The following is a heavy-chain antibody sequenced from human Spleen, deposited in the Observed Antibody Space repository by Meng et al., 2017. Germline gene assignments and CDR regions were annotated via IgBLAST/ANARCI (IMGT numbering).Heavy chain of an antibody. D-gene: IGHD3-10*01. Sequence: QVHLLQSGPEVKKPGASVRVSCKASGYTSASYGISWFRQAPGQGLEWMGWFVSNADTYPAQKFQGRVTMTRDTHTSTDFMELRSLRFDDTAVYYCARGTPGRSYSDYWGQGTLVTVSS. CDR1: GYTSASYG. CDR2: FVSNADT. J-gene: IGHJ4*02. V-gene: IGHV1-18*01. CDR3: ARGTPGRSYSDY.